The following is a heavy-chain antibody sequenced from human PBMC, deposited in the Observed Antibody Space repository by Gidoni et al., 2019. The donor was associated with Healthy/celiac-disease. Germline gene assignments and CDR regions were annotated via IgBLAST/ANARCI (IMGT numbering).Heavy chain of an antibody. CDR2: INTNTVNP. J-gene: IGHJ4*02. V-gene: IGHV7-4-1*02. CDR1: GYTFTSYP. Sequence: QVQLVQSGSELKKPVASVMVSCKASGYTFTSYPMNWVRQAPGQGLEWMGWINTNTVNPTYAQGFTGRFVFSLDPSVSTAYLQISSLKAEDTAVYYCARPGATGNSGLEAVAGTFDYWGQGTLVTVSS. D-gene: IGHD6-19*01. CDR3: ARPGATGNSGLEAVAGTFDY.